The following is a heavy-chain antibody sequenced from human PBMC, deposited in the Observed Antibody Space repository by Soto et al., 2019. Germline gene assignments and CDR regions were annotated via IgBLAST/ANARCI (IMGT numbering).Heavy chain of an antibody. Sequence: ASVNVSCKSSGYTFIDYFIHWVRQAPGQGFEWMGWINPKSGGTNYAQRFQVRVTMTRDTSIGTAYMELNRLTSDDTAVYYCARVTLKAGNWYDPWGQGTRVTVSS. J-gene: IGHJ5*02. V-gene: IGHV1-2*02. CDR3: ARVTLKAGNWYDP. CDR1: GYTFIDYF. CDR2: INPKSGGT.